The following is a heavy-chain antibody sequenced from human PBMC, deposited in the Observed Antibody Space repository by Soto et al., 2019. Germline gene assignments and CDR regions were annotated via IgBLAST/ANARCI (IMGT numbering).Heavy chain of an antibody. Sequence: QLQLQESGPGLVKPSETLSLTCTVSGGSISSSSYYWGWIRQPPGKGLEWIGSIYYSGSTYYNPSLKSRVTISVDTSKNQFSLKLSSVTAADTAVYYCARKAVPSPPGEFDPWGQGTLVTVSS. CDR2: IYYSGST. V-gene: IGHV4-39*01. CDR1: GGSISSSSYY. D-gene: IGHD1-1*01. J-gene: IGHJ5*02. CDR3: ARKAVPSPPGEFDP.